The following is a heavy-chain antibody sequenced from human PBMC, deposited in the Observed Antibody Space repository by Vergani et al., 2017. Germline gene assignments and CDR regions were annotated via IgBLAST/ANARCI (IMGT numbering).Heavy chain of an antibody. D-gene: IGHD3-3*01. V-gene: IGHV3-74*03. Sequence: DVHLAESGGGFFQPGGSLRLSCSASGFSFNSYWMHWVRQVPGKGLLWVSRIKSDGSITAYADSVKGRFTISRDNAQNTLYLQMNSLRVEDTGVYYCVRGGRGDHGDFWSRRGPWGQGTRVIVSS. CDR1: GFSFNSYW. CDR2: IKSDGSIT. J-gene: IGHJ5*02. CDR3: VRGGRGDHGDFWSRRGP.